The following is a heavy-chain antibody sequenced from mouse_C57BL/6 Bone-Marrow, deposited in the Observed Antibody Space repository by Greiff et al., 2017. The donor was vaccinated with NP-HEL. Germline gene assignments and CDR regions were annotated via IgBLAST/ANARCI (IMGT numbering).Heavy chain of an antibody. V-gene: IGHV7-1*01. CDR1: GFTFSDFY. J-gene: IGHJ4*01. CDR3: ARALRSGQGYYAMDY. CDR2: SRNKANDYTT. Sequence: EVKVVESGGGLVQSGRSLRLSCATSGFTFSDFYMEWVRQAPGKGLEWIAASRNKANDYTTEYSASVKGRFIVSRDTSQSILYLQMNALRAEDTAIYYCARALRSGQGYYAMDYWGQGTSVTVSS. D-gene: IGHD3-2*02.